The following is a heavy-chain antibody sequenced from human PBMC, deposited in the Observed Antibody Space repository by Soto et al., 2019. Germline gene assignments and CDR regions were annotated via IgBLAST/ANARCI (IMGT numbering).Heavy chain of an antibody. CDR2: ISSSGSHI. J-gene: IGHJ4*02. CDR3: ARCSEMSCIGTSAMTY. CDR1: GFTFSSYS. Sequence: PGGSLRLSCAASGFTFSSYSMNWVRQAPGKGLEWVSSISSSGSHIYYADSVKGRFTISRDNAENSLYLQMNSLRAEDTAVYYCARCSEMSCIGTSAMTYWGQGT. D-gene: IGHD2-2*01. V-gene: IGHV3-21*01.